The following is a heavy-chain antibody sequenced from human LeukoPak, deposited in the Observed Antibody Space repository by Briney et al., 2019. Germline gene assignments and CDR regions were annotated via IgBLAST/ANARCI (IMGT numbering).Heavy chain of an antibody. CDR1: GFTFSSYS. Sequence: GGSLRLSCAASGFTFSSYSMNWVRQAPGKGLEWVSSISISSSYIYYADSVKGRFTISRDNAKNSLYLQMNCLRAEDTAVYYCARDGGMGEYDYYYYMDVWGKGTPVTVSS. V-gene: IGHV3-21*01. J-gene: IGHJ6*03. CDR3: ARDGGMGEYDYYYYMDV. D-gene: IGHD1-26*01. CDR2: ISISSSYI.